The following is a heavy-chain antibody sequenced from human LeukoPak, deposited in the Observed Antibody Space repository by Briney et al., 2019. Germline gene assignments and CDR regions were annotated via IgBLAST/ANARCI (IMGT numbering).Heavy chain of an antibody. CDR1: GGTFSSYA. J-gene: IGHJ6*03. V-gene: IGHV1-69*05. CDR3: ARAGVTDRLEVAWEAKYYYYYYMDV. D-gene: IGHD2-15*01. CDR2: IIPIFGTA. Sequence: SVKVSCKASGGTFSSYAISWVRQAPGQGLEWMGRIIPIFGTANYAQKFQGRVTITTDESTSTAYMELSSLRSEDTAVYYCARAGVTDRLEVAWEAKYYYYYYMDVWGKGTTVTVSS.